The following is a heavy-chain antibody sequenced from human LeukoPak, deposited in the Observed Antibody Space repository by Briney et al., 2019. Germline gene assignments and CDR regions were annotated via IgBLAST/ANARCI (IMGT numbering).Heavy chain of an antibody. CDR3: ARDTFYSETGSFEDWFDP. D-gene: IGHD3-10*01. V-gene: IGHV4-59*01. J-gene: IGHJ5*02. CDR2: VHYSRNT. Sequence: PSETLSLTCTVSGGSISTYYWSWIRQPPGKGLEWIGHVHYSRNTNSNPSLKSRITMSVDTSKNQFSLKLSSVTAADTAVYFCARDTFYSETGSFEDWFDPWGQGTLVTVPS. CDR1: GGSISTYY.